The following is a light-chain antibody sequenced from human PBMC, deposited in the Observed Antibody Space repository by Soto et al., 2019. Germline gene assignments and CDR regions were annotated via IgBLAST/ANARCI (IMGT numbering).Light chain of an antibody. CDR3: HQRQSWPRT. CDR1: QSVNSKY. Sequence: EIVLTQSPGTLSLSPGERATLSCRASQSVNSKYLAWYQQKPGQAPRLVIFGASNRATGLPDRFSGSGSRTDFTLTISDVQPEDFALYYCHQRQSWPRTFGQGTKVDIK. V-gene: IGKV3-20*01. J-gene: IGKJ1*01. CDR2: GAS.